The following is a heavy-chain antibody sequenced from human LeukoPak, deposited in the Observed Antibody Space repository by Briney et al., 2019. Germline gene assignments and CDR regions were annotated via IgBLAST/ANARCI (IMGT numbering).Heavy chain of an antibody. CDR2: IIPIFGTA. CDR1: GGTFSSYA. V-gene: IGHV1-69*05. J-gene: IGHJ4*02. Sequence: SVKVSCKASGGTFSSYAISWVRQAPGQGLEWMGRIIPIFGTANYAQKFQGRVTITTDESTSTAYMELSSLRSEDTAVYYCARVRYYYDSSGYYDRYYFDYWGQGTLVTVPS. D-gene: IGHD3-22*01. CDR3: ARVRYYYDSSGYYDRYYFDY.